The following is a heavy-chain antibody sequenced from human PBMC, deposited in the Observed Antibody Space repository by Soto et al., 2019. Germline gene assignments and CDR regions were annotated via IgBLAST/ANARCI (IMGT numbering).Heavy chain of an antibody. Sequence: ASVKVSCKASGYTFTSYGISWVRQAPGQGLEWMGWISAYNGNTNYAQKLQGRVTMTTDTSTSTAYMELRSLRSDDTAVYYCARDIRGIAAAGTGFDYWGQGTLVTVSS. V-gene: IGHV1-18*04. CDR3: ARDIRGIAAAGTGFDY. CDR2: ISAYNGNT. D-gene: IGHD6-13*01. CDR1: GYTFTSYG. J-gene: IGHJ4*02.